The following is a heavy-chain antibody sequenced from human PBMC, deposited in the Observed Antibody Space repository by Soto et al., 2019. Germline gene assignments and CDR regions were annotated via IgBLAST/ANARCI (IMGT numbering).Heavy chain of an antibody. D-gene: IGHD3-3*01. CDR2: ISGSGGST. V-gene: IGHV3-23*01. Sequence: EVQLLESGGGLVQPGGSLRLSCAASGFTFSSYAMSWVRQAPGKGLEWVSAISGSGGSTYYADSVKGRFTISRDNSKNTLYLQMNSRRAEDTAVYYCAKVVYDFWSGYYLHDYYYGMGVWGQGTTVTVSS. CDR1: GFTFSSYA. CDR3: AKVVYDFWSGYYLHDYYYGMGV. J-gene: IGHJ6*02.